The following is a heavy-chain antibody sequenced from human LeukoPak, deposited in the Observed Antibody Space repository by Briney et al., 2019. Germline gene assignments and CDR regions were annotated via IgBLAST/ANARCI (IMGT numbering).Heavy chain of an antibody. CDR1: GGSISSSSYY. CDR3: ARWGYSSGWYAFYYMDV. V-gene: IGHV4-39*07. J-gene: IGHJ6*03. CDR2: IYYSGST. D-gene: IGHD6-19*01. Sequence: SETLSLTCTVSGGSISSSSYYWGWIRQPPGKGLEWIGSIYYSGSTYYNPSLKSRVTISVDTSKNQFSLKLSSVTAADTAVYYCARWGYSSGWYAFYYMDVWGKGTTVTVSS.